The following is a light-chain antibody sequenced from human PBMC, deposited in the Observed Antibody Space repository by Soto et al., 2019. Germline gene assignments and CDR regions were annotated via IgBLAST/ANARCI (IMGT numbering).Light chain of an antibody. Sequence: EIVLTQSPGTLSLSPGERATLSCRASQSVSSYLAWYQQKPGQAPRLLIYDTSNRATGIPARFSGSGSGTDFTITISSLEPEDFAVYYCQQRSDWPPLTFGGGTKVEIK. CDR2: DTS. J-gene: IGKJ4*01. V-gene: IGKV3-11*01. CDR3: QQRSDWPPLT. CDR1: QSVSSY.